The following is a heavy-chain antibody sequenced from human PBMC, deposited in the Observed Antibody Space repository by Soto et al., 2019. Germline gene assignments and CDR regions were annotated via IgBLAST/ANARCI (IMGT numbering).Heavy chain of an antibody. CDR1: GFTFSNYG. Sequence: QVQLVESGGGVVQPGRSLRLSCAASGFTFSNYGMHWVRQAPGKGLEWVAVIWYDGSKKYYGDSVKGRITISRDNSKNXLYLQMNSLRAEDTAVYYCASRVAIPGTDYYYGMDVWGQGTTVIVSS. CDR3: ASRVAIPGTDYYYGMDV. V-gene: IGHV3-33*01. CDR2: IWYDGSKK. J-gene: IGHJ6*02. D-gene: IGHD6-13*01.